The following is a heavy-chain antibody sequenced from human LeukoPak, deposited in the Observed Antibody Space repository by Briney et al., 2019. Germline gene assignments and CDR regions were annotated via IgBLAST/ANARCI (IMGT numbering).Heavy chain of an antibody. CDR2: IYYSGST. V-gene: IGHV4-59*12. D-gene: IGHD4-17*01. Sequence: SETLSLTCTVSGGSISSYYWSWIRQPPGKGLEWIGYIYYSGSTNYNPSLKSRVTISVDTSKNQFSLKLSSVTAADTAVYYCATYDYGDYAVYYWGQGTLVTVSS. CDR1: GGSISSYY. J-gene: IGHJ4*02. CDR3: ATYDYGDYAVYY.